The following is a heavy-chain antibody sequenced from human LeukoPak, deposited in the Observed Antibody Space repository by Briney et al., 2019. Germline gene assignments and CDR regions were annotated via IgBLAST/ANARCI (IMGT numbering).Heavy chain of an antibody. Sequence: PSETLSLTCTVSGGSISSYYWSWIRQPPGKGLEWIGYIYYSGSTNYNPSLKSRVTISVDTSKNQFSLKLSSVTAADTAVYYCARGGKAAEGPQKTFPRYYFDYWGQGTLVTVSS. V-gene: IGHV4-59*12. CDR3: ARGGKAAEGPQKTFPRYYFDY. CDR2: IYYSGST. D-gene: IGHD6-13*01. CDR1: GGSISSYY. J-gene: IGHJ4*02.